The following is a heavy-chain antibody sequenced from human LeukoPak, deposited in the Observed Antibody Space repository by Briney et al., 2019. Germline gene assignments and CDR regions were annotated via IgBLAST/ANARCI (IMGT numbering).Heavy chain of an antibody. D-gene: IGHD2-2*01. CDR1: GFTFSNAW. J-gene: IGHJ6*02. Sequence: GGSLRLSCAASGFTFSNAWMSWVRQAPGKGLEWVGRIKSKTDGGTTDYAAPVKGRFTISRDDSKNTLYLQMNSLKTEDTAVYYCTRYQLLRAFAYYYYGMDVWGQGTTVTVSS. CDR3: TRYQLLRAFAYYYYGMDV. CDR2: IKSKTDGGTT. V-gene: IGHV3-15*01.